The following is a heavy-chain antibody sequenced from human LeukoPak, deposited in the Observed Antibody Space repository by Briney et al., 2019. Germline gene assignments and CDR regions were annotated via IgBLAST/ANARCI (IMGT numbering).Heavy chain of an antibody. CDR2: ISSSTSTI. J-gene: IGHJ4*02. V-gene: IGHV3-48*01. CDR3: ARDNGYCSGGSCAPVPFDY. D-gene: IGHD2-15*01. CDR1: GFTFSSYN. Sequence: PGGSLRLSCAASGFTFSSYNMNWVRQAPGKGLEWVSCISSSTSTIYYADSVKGRFTISRDNAKNSLYLQMHSLRAEDTAVYYRARDNGYCSGGSCAPVPFDYWGQGTLVTVSS.